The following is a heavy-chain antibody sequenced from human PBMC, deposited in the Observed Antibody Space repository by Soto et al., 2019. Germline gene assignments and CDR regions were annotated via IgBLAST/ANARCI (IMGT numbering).Heavy chain of an antibody. Sequence: SETLSLTCTVPGGSISSGGYYWSWIRQHPGKGLEWIGYIYYSGSTYYNPSLKSRVTISVDTSKNQFSLKLSSVTAADTAVYYCARSAGYSSSWYLYHFDYWGQGTLVTVSS. CDR3: ARSAGYSSSWYLYHFDY. CDR2: IYYSGST. J-gene: IGHJ4*02. CDR1: GGSISSGGYY. V-gene: IGHV4-31*03. D-gene: IGHD6-13*01.